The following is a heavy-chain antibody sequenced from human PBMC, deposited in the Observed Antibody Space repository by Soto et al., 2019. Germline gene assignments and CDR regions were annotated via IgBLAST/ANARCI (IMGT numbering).Heavy chain of an antibody. Sequence: QITLKESGPTLVKPTQTLTLTCTFSGFSLSTNGVGVGWIRQPPGKALEWLALVYWDGDKRYSPSLKSRLTITKDTSNSQVVLTVTTLEFVDTATSYCVHAYRDSSGYCYAFDYWGQGTLVTVSS. V-gene: IGHV2-5*02. D-gene: IGHD3-22*01. CDR1: GFSLSTNGVG. CDR3: VHAYRDSSGYCYAFDY. CDR2: VYWDGDK. J-gene: IGHJ4*02.